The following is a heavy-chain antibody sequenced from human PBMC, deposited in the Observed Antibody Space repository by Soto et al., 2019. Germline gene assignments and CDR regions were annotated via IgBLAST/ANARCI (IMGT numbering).Heavy chain of an antibody. CDR3: ARGGGSTKVDY. D-gene: IGHD2-2*01. CDR2: TSNSGST. J-gene: IGHJ4*02. CDR1: GGSITSSGYY. Sequence: QVQLQESGPGLVKPSQTLSLTCTVSGGSITSSGYYWSWIRQHPGEGLEWIGFTSNSGSTSYNPSLKSPVTISVDTSSTQFSLTLTSVTAAETAFYYCARGGGSTKVDYWGQGTLFTVSP. V-gene: IGHV4-31*01.